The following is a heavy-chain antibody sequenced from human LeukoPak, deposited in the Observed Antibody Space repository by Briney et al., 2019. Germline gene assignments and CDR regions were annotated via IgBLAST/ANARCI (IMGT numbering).Heavy chain of an antibody. CDR3: ARDLNWGFDY. V-gene: IGHV3-48*04. D-gene: IGHD7-27*01. Sequence: GGSLRLSCAASGFTFSDYSMNWVRQAPGKGLEWVSNIRSSGSGIYYADSVKGRFTISRDNAKNSLYLQMNSLRAEDTALYYCARDLNWGFDYWGQGALVTVSS. CDR2: IRSSGSGI. J-gene: IGHJ4*02. CDR1: GFTFSDYS.